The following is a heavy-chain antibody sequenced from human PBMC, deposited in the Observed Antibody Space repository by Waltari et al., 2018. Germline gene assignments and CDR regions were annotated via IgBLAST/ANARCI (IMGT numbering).Heavy chain of an antibody. CDR3: VRDHWGPDY. J-gene: IGHJ4*02. CDR1: GSPFTDYW. V-gene: IGHV3-7*01. D-gene: IGHD7-27*01. CDR2: IHKDGSEK. Sequence: EVHLVESGGGLVQPGGSLRLSCAASGSPFTDYWMSWVRQAPGKGPEWVANIHKDGSEKNYVDYVKGRFTISRDNAKDSVYLQMNSLRADDTAMYYCVRDHWGPDYWGQGTLVTVSS.